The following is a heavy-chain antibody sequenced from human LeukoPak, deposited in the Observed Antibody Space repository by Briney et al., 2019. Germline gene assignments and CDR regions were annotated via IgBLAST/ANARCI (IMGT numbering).Heavy chain of an antibody. CDR2: ISSSGSTI. V-gene: IGHV3-48*03. CDR3: AKDAGGLEYYYDSSGYPLGY. CDR1: GFTFSSYE. Sequence: PGGSLRLSCAASGFTFSSYEMNWVRQAPGKGLEWVSYISSSGSTIYYADSVKGRFTISRDNAKNSLYLQMNSLRAEDTAVYYCAKDAGGLEYYYDSSGYPLGYWGQGTLVTVSS. D-gene: IGHD3-22*01. J-gene: IGHJ4*02.